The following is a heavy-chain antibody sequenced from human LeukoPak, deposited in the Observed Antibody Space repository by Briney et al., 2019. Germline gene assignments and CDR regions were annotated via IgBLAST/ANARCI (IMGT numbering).Heavy chain of an antibody. Sequence: PSETLSLTCSVSGDSISGSSYYWGWIRQPPGKGLEWIGSIYYSGSTYYNPSLKSRVTISVDTSKNQFSLKLSSVTAADTAVCYCARRKGNSGWFDPWGQGTLVTVSS. CDR1: GDSISGSSYY. CDR3: ARRKGNSGWFDP. J-gene: IGHJ5*02. D-gene: IGHD3-10*01. V-gene: IGHV4-39*01. CDR2: IYYSGST.